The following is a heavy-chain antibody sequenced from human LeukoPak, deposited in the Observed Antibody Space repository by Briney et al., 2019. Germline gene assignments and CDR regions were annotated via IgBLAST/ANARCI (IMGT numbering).Heavy chain of an antibody. CDR1: GFTFSSYA. J-gene: IGHJ6*02. Sequence: GGSLRLSCAASGFTFSSYAMNWVRQAPGKGLEWVSGISGTGGNTYYVDSVKGRFTISRDNSKNTLYLQMSSLRAENTAVYYCAKDPRTTNYYYGMDVWGQGTTVTVSS. CDR2: ISGTGGNT. V-gene: IGHV3-23*01. D-gene: IGHD4-17*01. CDR3: AKDPRTTNYYYGMDV.